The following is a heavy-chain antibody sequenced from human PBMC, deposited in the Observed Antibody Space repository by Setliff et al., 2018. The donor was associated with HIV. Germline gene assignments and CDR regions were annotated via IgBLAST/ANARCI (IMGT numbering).Heavy chain of an antibody. CDR3: VKDRTYMAFDI. CDR1: GGSISSGGYY. V-gene: IGHV4-31*03. J-gene: IGHJ3*02. Sequence: SETLSLTCTVSGGSISSGGYYWSWIRQHPGKGLEWIGYIYYSGSTYYNPSLKSRVTISVDTSKNQFSLKLSSVAAADTAVYYCVKDRTYMAFDIWGQGTMVTVSS. CDR2: IYYSGST. D-gene: IGHD1-20*01.